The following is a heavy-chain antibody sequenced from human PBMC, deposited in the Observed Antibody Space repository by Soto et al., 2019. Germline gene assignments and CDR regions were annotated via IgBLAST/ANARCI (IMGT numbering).Heavy chain of an antibody. D-gene: IGHD3-10*01. CDR2: ISGSGRDT. J-gene: IGHJ4*02. CDR1: GFIFSNYV. V-gene: IGHV3-23*01. CDR3: AKDGDYHGSGSFLDY. Sequence: VGSLRLSWAASGFIFSNYVMTWVRQRPGKGLEWVSTISGSGRDTYYADSVKGRFTISRDSPKNTLYLQINTLRAEDTAIYYCAKDGDYHGSGSFLDYWGQGTLVTVSS.